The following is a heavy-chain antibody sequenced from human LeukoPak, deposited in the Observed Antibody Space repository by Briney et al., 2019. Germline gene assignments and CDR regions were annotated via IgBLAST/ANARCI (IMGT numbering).Heavy chain of an antibody. CDR2: ISSNGGST. Sequence: GGSLRLSCAASGFTFSSYAMHWVRQAPGKGLEYVSAISSNGGSTYYANSVKGRFTISRDNSKNTLYLQMGSLRAEDMAVYYCAREGDIVVVPAAFFDYWGQGTLVTVSS. CDR1: GFTFSSYA. V-gene: IGHV3-64*01. J-gene: IGHJ4*02. CDR3: AREGDIVVVPAAFFDY. D-gene: IGHD2-2*01.